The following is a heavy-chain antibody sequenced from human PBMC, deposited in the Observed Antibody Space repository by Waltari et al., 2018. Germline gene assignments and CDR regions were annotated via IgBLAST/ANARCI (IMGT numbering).Heavy chain of an antibody. CDR2: IRYDGSNK. CDR3: AKGWSSGWYGLAPGAFDI. D-gene: IGHD6-19*01. V-gene: IGHV3-30*02. Sequence: QVQLVESGGGVVQPGGSLRLSCAASGFTFSSYGMPWVRQAPGKGLEWVAFIRYDGSNKYDADSVKGRFTISRDNSKNTLYLQMNSLRAEDTAVYYCAKGWSSGWYGLAPGAFDIWGQGTMVTVSS. J-gene: IGHJ3*02. CDR1: GFTFSSYG.